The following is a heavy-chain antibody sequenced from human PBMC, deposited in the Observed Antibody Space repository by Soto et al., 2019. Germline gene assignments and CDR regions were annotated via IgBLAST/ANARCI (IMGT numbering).Heavy chain of an antibody. CDR3: AEESIKTPVTGPVDC. J-gene: IGHJ4*02. Sequence: EVQLLESGGGLVQPGGSQRLSCTASGFTFSSYALSWVRQAPGKVLEWVSSISGSGGSTYYADSVKGRVTIPRDNSKNTLDLQMSSLRAEDTAWYYCAEESIKTPVTGPVDCWGQGTVVTVSS. V-gene: IGHV3-23*01. CDR1: GFTFSSYA. CDR2: ISGSGGST. D-gene: IGHD6-19*01.